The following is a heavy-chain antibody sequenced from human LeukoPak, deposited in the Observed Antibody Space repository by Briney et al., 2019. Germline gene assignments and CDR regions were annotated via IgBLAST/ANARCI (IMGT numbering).Heavy chain of an antibody. CDR1: GFIVSSNY. J-gene: IGHJ6*03. CDR3: ASTQQLAHYYYYYYMDV. Sequence: GGSLRLSCAASGFIVSSNYMSWVRQAPGKGLEWVSVIYSGGSTYYADSVKGRFTISRDNSKNTLYLQMNSLRAEDTAVYYCASTQQLAHYYYYYYMDVWGKGTTVTVSS. D-gene: IGHD6-13*01. CDR2: IYSGGST. V-gene: IGHV3-53*01.